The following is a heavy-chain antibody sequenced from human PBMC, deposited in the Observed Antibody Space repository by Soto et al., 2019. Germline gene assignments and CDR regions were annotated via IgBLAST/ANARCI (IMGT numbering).Heavy chain of an antibody. CDR1: GYTFTGYY. CDR2: INPNSGGT. V-gene: IGHV1-2*02. CDR3: ARSIWEKAAASPGY. Sequence: VASVNVSCKASGYTFTGYYMHWVRQAPGQGLEWMGWINPNSGGTNYAQKFQGRVTMTRDTSTSTAYMELSRLRSDDTAVYYCARSIWEKAAASPGYWGQGTLVTVSS. D-gene: IGHD6-13*01. J-gene: IGHJ4*02.